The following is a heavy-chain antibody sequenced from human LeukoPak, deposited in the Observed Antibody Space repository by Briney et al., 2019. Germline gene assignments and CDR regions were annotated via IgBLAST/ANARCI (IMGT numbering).Heavy chain of an antibody. Sequence: SETLSLTCTVSGGSISSSSYYWGWIRQPPGKGLEWIGSIYYSGSTYYNPSLKSRVTISVDKSKNQFSLKLSSVTAADTAVYYCAGGSFTYSYFDSWGQGTLVTVSS. CDR3: AGGSFTYSYFDS. V-gene: IGHV4-39*07. J-gene: IGHJ4*02. D-gene: IGHD2-21*01. CDR1: GGSISSSSYY. CDR2: IYYSGST.